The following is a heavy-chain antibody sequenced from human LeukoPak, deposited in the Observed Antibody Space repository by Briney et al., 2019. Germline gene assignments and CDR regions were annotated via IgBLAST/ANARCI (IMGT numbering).Heavy chain of an antibody. CDR3: AKDHTEGSGSYYNVIEGWFDP. Sequence: GGSLRLSCAASGFTFSTYCMSWVRQAPGKGLEWVSAISGSGGSTYYADSVKGRFTISRDNSKHTLYLQMNSLRAEDTAVYYCAKDHTEGSGSYYNVIEGWFDPWGQGTLVTVSS. J-gene: IGHJ5*02. CDR1: GFTFSTYC. D-gene: IGHD3-10*01. CDR2: ISGSGGST. V-gene: IGHV3-23*01.